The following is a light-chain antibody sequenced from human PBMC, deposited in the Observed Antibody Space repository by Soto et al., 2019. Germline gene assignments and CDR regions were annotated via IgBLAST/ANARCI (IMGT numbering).Light chain of an antibody. Sequence: IVLTQSPGTLSLSPGERTTLSCRASQSISRYLAWYQQKPGQGPRLLIYGASSRATGTPDRFSGSGSGTDFTLTINRLETEDFALYYCQQYGSSPPTFGKGTKADIK. V-gene: IGKV3-20*01. CDR1: QSISRY. CDR2: GAS. CDR3: QQYGSSPPT. J-gene: IGKJ1*01.